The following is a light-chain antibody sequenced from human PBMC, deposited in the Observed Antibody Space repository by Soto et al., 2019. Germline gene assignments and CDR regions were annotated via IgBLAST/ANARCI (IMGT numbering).Light chain of an antibody. J-gene: IGKJ2*01. CDR2: WAS. CDR1: QSVLYSSNNNNY. V-gene: IGKV4-1*01. Sequence: DIGMTQSPDSLAVSLGERATINCKSSQSVLYSSNNNNYLAWYQQKPGQPPKLLIHWASTRESGVPDRFSGSGSGTDFTLTISSLQAEDVAVYYCQQYYDTRTFGQGTKLEIK. CDR3: QQYYDTRT.